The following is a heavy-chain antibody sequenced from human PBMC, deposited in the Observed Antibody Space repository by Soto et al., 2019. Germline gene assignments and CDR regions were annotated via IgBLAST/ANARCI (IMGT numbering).Heavy chain of an antibody. J-gene: IGHJ4*02. Sequence: PSETLSLTCTVSGGSISSSSYYWGWIRQPPGKGLEWIGSIYYSGSTYYNPSLKSRVTISVDKSKNQFSLKLSSVTAADTAVYYCARCSGYDGWIPFDYWGQGTLVTVSS. CDR2: IYYSGST. D-gene: IGHD5-12*01. CDR3: ARCSGYDGWIPFDY. V-gene: IGHV4-39*07. CDR1: GGSISSSSYY.